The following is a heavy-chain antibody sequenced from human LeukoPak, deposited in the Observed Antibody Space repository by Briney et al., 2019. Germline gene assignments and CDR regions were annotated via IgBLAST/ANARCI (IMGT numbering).Heavy chain of an antibody. J-gene: IGHJ3*02. D-gene: IGHD3-16*01. CDR2: INHRGGT. CDR1: GDSLNDNY. Sequence: PSETLSLTCVVYGDSLNDNYWSWLRQPPGKGLEWIGEINHRGGTTYNPSLGSRVTISLDTSKNQFFLNLNSVTAADTAIYYCVRHLKGGHRAFDTWGQGTMVTVSS. V-gene: IGHV4-34*01. CDR3: VRHLKGGHRAFDT.